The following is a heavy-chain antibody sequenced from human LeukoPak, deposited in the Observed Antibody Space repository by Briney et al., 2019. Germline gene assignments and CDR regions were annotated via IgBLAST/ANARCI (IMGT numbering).Heavy chain of an antibody. J-gene: IGHJ4*02. V-gene: IGHV4-34*01. CDR2: ISYSGNT. D-gene: IGHD7-27*01. CDR1: GGSFSGYY. Sequence: PSETLSLTCAVYGGSFSGYYWIWIRQPQGKGLEWIGSISYSGNTYYDASLKSRVAMSVDTSKNQFSLKVRSVTAADTAVYFCVRLDWGSRGSGSFDIWGQGTLVIVSS. CDR3: VRLDWGSRGSGSFDI.